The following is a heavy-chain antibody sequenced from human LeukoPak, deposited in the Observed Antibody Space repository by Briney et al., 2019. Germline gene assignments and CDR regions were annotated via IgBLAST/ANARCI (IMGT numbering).Heavy chain of an antibody. Sequence: SETLSLTCAVSGGSLTSGDYSWSWVRQPPSKGLEWIGYVYHSGSTYYNPSLKGRVTMSVDTSKNQFSLRLISVTAADTAVYFCVRGFGRSGSGHFDYWGQGTLVNVSS. J-gene: IGHJ4*02. CDR2: VYHSGST. D-gene: IGHD3-10*01. CDR1: GGSLTSGDYS. V-gene: IGHV4-30-2*01. CDR3: VRGFGRSGSGHFDY.